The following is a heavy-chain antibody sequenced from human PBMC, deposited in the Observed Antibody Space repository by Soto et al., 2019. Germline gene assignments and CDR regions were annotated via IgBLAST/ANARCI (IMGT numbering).Heavy chain of an antibody. D-gene: IGHD3-16*02. Sequence: SETLSLTCTVSGGSISSGGYYWSWIRQHPGKGLEWIGYIYYSGSTYYNPSLKSRVTISVDTSKNQFSLKLSSVTAADTAVYYCARAYQGNYDYIWGSYRQFDYWGQGTLVTVSS. J-gene: IGHJ4*02. V-gene: IGHV4-31*03. CDR2: IYYSGST. CDR1: GGSISSGGYY. CDR3: ARAYQGNYDYIWGSYRQFDY.